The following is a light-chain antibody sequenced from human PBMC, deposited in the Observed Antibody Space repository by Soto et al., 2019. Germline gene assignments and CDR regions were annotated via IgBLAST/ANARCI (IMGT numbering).Light chain of an antibody. Sequence: QSVLTQPASVSGSPGQSITISCTGTSSDVGGYNYVSWYQQHPGKAPKLMIYDVSNRPSGVSNRFSGSKSGNTASLTISGVQAADEDAYYCSSYTSSSSVVFGGGTKVTVL. CDR2: DVS. J-gene: IGLJ2*01. CDR1: SSDVGGYNY. CDR3: SSYTSSSSVV. V-gene: IGLV2-14*03.